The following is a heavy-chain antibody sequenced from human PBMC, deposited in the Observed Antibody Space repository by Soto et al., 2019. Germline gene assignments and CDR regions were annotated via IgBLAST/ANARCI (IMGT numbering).Heavy chain of an antibody. Sequence: ASVKVSCKASGYTSTSYDINWVRQATGQGLEWMGWMNPNSGNTGYAQKFQGRVTMTRNTSISTAYMELSSLRSEDTAVYYCARGGVIIGSHYYYYGMDVWGQGTTVTVSS. CDR2: MNPNSGNT. CDR3: ARGGVIIGSHYYYYGMDV. J-gene: IGHJ6*02. V-gene: IGHV1-8*01. CDR1: GYTSTSYD. D-gene: IGHD2-15*01.